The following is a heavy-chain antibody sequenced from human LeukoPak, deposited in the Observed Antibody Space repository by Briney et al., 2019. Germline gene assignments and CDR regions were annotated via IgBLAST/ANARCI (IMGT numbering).Heavy chain of an antibody. CDR3: SRLHWGATPGTEAYYYYGMDV. CDR2: IYPADSAT. D-gene: IGHD6-13*01. V-gene: IGHV5-51*01. Sequence: GESLKISCKGSGYRFTSYWIGWVRQMPGKGLEWMGIIYPADSATRYRPSFQGQVTISVDKSISTAFLQWSSLKASDTAMYYCSRLHWGATPGTEAYYYYGMDVWGQGTTVTVSS. J-gene: IGHJ6*02. CDR1: GYRFTSYW.